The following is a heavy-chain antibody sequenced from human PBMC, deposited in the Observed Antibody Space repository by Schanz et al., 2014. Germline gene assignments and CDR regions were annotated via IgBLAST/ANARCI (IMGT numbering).Heavy chain of an antibody. J-gene: IGHJ6*02. CDR1: GFTFSSYG. D-gene: IGHD3-10*01. Sequence: QVQLVESGGDVVQPGRSLRLSCAASGFTFSSYGMHWVRQAPGKGLEWVAVIWYDGNNKYYADSVKGRFTISRDNAKGSVYLQMNSLRAEDTAVYYCARGHYGLDVWGQGTLVTVAS. CDR2: IWYDGNNK. CDR3: ARGHYGLDV. V-gene: IGHV3-33*01.